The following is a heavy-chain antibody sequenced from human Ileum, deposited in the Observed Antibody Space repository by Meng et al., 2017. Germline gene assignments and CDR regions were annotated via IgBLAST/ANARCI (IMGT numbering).Heavy chain of an antibody. CDR1: GFTFSSYA. J-gene: IGHJ4*01. V-gene: IGHV3-30*01. D-gene: IGHD6-13*01. CDR3: ARDLLAAGRLDY. Sequence: GESLKISCAASGFTFSSYAMHWVRQAPGKGLEWVAVISYDGSNKYYADSVKGRFTISRDNSKNTLYLQMNSPRAEDTAVYYCARDLLAAGRLDYWGHGTLVTVSS. CDR2: ISYDGSNK.